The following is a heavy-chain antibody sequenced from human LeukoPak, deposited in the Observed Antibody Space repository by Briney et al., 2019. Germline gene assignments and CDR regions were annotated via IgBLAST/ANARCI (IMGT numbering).Heavy chain of an antibody. D-gene: IGHD3-10*01. Sequence: GGSLRLSCAASGFTFSDYYMSWIRQAPGKGLEWVSYISSSGSTIYYADSAKGRFTISRDNAKNSLYLQMNSLRAEDTAVYYCAREGPEGPRPGSVDYFDYWGQGTLVTVSS. CDR2: ISSSGSTI. CDR1: GFTFSDYY. V-gene: IGHV3-11*01. CDR3: AREGPEGPRPGSVDYFDY. J-gene: IGHJ4*02.